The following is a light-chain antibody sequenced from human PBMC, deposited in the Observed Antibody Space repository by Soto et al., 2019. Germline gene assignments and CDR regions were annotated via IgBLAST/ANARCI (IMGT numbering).Light chain of an antibody. Sequence: EIVLTQSPDTLSLSPGGRVTLSCRAMQSVISTHLAWYQQKPSQAPRLLIYDASPKATGVPDRFSGSGSGTDFTLTISRLEPEDFTVYCCQQFDGSLWTFGQGTKVDIK. CDR1: QSVISTH. V-gene: IGKV3-20*01. CDR3: QQFDGSLWT. J-gene: IGKJ1*01. CDR2: DAS.